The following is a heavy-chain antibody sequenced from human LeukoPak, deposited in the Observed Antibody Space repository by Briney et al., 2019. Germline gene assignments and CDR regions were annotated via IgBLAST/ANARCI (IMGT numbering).Heavy chain of an antibody. J-gene: IGHJ4*02. Sequence: GGSLRLSCAASGFTFSSYAMIWVRRAPGKGLEWVSAISGGGDYIYYGDSVKGRFTSSRDNSESTLYLQMNNLRAEDTAVYYCAKNRGTGMAFYDHWGQGTQVTVSS. CDR1: GFTFSSYA. V-gene: IGHV3-23*01. CDR2: ISGGGDYI. D-gene: IGHD5-18*01. CDR3: AKNRGTGMAFYDH.